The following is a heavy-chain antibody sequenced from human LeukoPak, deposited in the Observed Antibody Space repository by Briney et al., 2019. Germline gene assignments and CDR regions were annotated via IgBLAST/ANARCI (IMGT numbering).Heavy chain of an antibody. CDR2: ISGSGGST. CDR1: GFTFSSYA. J-gene: IGHJ3*02. D-gene: IGHD3-16*01. Sequence: PGGSLRLSCAASGFTFSSYAMSWVRQAPGKGLEWVSAISGSGGSTYYADSVKGRFTISRDNSKNTLYLQMNSLRAEDTAVYYCAKDEWVPRLGGRLGLDAFDIWGQGTMVTVSS. V-gene: IGHV3-23*01. CDR3: AKDEWVPRLGGRLGLDAFDI.